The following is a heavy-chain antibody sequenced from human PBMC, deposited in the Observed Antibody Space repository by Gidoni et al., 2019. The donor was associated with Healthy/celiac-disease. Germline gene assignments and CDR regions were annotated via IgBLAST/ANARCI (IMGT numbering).Heavy chain of an antibody. CDR1: GFTFSGSA. J-gene: IGHJ3*02. V-gene: IGHV3-73*01. CDR2: IRSKANSYAT. CDR3: TRVGYCSSTSCYAAQNDAFDI. Sequence: EVQLVESGGGLVQPGGSLKLSCAASGFTFSGSAMPWVRQASGKGLEWVGRIRSKANSYATAYAASVKGRFTISRDESKNTAYLQMNSLKTEDTAVYYCTRVGYCSSTSCYAAQNDAFDIWGQGTMVTVSS. D-gene: IGHD2-2*01.